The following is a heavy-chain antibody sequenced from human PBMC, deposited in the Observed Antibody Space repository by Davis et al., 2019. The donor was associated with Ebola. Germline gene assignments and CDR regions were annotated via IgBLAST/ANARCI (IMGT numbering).Heavy chain of an antibody. J-gene: IGHJ4*02. D-gene: IGHD4-11*01. CDR2: ISDTSSDK. V-gene: IGHV3-48*02. CDR3: VRDFTDFDY. CDR1: GFTFSTYS. Sequence: GESLKISCAASGFTFSTYSMNWVRQAPGKGLEWVSYISDTSSDKFYADSVKGRFTISRDNAKNTLYLQLNSLRDEDTAVYYCVRDFTDFDYWGQGTLVTVSS.